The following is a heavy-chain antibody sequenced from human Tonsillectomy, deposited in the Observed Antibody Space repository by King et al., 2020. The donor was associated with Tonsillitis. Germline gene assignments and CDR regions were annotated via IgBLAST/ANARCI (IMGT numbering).Heavy chain of an antibody. Sequence: VQLVESGGSLVEPGGSLRLSCAASGFSFRTYDMAWVRQAPGKGLEWVSGVSADGGNTFYADSGKGRFTISRDNSKYTLFLQTNSLRPEDTAVYYCAKADDKFDYWGQGTLVTVSS. D-gene: IGHD3-9*01. V-gene: IGHV3-23*04. J-gene: IGHJ4*02. CDR2: VSADGGNT. CDR3: AKADDKFDY. CDR1: GFSFRTYD.